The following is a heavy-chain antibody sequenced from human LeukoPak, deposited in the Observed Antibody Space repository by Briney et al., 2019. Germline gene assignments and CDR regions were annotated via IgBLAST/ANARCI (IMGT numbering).Heavy chain of an antibody. CDR2: IRYDGSNK. D-gene: IGHD6-19*01. CDR1: GFTFSNYG. CDR3: AKGHYSSGWYAENY. Sequence: GGSLRLSCAASGFTFSNYGMDWVRQGPGKGLEWVAFIRYDGSNKYYADSVKGRFTISRDNSKNTLYLQMNSLRAEDTAVYYCAKGHYSSGWYAENYWGQGTLVTVSS. V-gene: IGHV3-30*02. J-gene: IGHJ4*02.